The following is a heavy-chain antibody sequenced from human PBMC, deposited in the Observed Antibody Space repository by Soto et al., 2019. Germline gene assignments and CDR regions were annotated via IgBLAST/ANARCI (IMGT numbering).Heavy chain of an antibody. Sequence: QVQLQESGPGLVKPSGTLSLTCSVSGGSISSNWWSWVRKPPGNGLEWIGEITHSGTTNYNPSLRSRVTISLDKSKNQLSLNLNSVTAADTALYYCASHIALATRRGCHYWGQGTLVTVSS. CDR3: ASHIALATRRGCHY. J-gene: IGHJ4*02. CDR1: GGSISSNW. D-gene: IGHD6-19*01. CDR2: ITHSGTT. V-gene: IGHV4-4*02.